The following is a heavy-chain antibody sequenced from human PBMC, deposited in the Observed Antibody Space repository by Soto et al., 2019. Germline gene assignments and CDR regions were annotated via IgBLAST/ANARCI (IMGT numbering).Heavy chain of an antibody. CDR2: TYYRSKWYN. D-gene: IGHD3-22*01. Sequence: PSQTLSLTCAISGDSVSSNSAAWNWIRQSPSRGLEWLGRTYYRSKWYNDYAFSMKSRITIDPDTSKNQFSLQLNSVTPEDSAVYYCSRAGDDSGSPYGMSVWGQGTTVTVSS. CDR1: GDSVSSNSAA. V-gene: IGHV6-1*01. J-gene: IGHJ6*02. CDR3: SRAGDDSGSPYGMSV.